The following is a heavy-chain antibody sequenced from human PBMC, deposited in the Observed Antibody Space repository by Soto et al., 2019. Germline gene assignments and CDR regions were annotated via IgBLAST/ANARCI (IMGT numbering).Heavy chain of an antibody. CDR1: GFTFSSYA. CDR3: AKDRDYDFWSGPGYFDY. V-gene: IGHV3-23*01. CDR2: ISGSGGST. Sequence: GSLRLSCAASGFTFSSYAMSWVRQAPGKGLEWVSAISGSGGSTYYADSVKGRFTISRDNSKNTLYLKMNSLRAEDTAVYYCAKDRDYDFWSGPGYFDYWGQGTLVTVSS. D-gene: IGHD3-3*01. J-gene: IGHJ4*02.